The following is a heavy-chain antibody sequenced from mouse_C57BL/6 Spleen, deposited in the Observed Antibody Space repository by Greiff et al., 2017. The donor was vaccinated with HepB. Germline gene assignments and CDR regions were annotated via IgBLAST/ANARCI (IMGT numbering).Heavy chain of an antibody. CDR1: GYTFTDYN. Sequence: EVKVVESGPELVKPGASVKIPCKASGYTFTDYNMDWVKQSHGKSLEWIGDINPNNGGTIYNQKFKGKATLTVDKSSSTAYMELRSLTSEDTAVYYCARKDYYYGTSGFAYWGQGTLVTVSA. V-gene: IGHV1-18*01. J-gene: IGHJ3*01. D-gene: IGHD1-1*01. CDR2: INPNNGGT. CDR3: ARKDYYYGTSGFAY.